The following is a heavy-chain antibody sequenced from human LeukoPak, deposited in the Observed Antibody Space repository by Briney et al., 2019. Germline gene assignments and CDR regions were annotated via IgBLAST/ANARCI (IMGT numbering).Heavy chain of an antibody. CDR1: GFTFSSYA. D-gene: IGHD3-22*01. CDR3: ASHEKPYYYDSSGYYSRYAFDI. J-gene: IGHJ3*02. CDR2: ISYDGSNK. Sequence: GGSLRLSCAASGFTFSSYAMHWVRQAPGKGLGWVAVISYDGSNKYYADSVKGRFTISRGNSKNTLYLQMNSLRAEDTAVYYCASHEKPYYYDSSGYYSRYAFDIWGQGTMVTVSS. V-gene: IGHV3-30-3*01.